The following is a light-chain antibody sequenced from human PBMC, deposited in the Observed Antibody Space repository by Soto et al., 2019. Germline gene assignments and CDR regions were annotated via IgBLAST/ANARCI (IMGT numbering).Light chain of an antibody. CDR3: QQSLGIPYT. Sequence: DIQMTQSPSARSASVGDRVTITSRGSQTISTYLNWYQQKPGKAPKLLIYAASTLQSGVPSRFSGSGSGTDFTLTISSLQPEDFATYYCQQSLGIPYTFGQGTRLEIK. J-gene: IGKJ2*01. CDR2: AAS. V-gene: IGKV1-39*01. CDR1: QTISTY.